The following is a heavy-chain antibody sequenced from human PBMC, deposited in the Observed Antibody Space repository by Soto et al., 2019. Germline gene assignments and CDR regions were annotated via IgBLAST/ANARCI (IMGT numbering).Heavy chain of an antibody. Sequence: GASVKVSCKASGYTFTGYYMHWVRQAPGQGLEWMGWINPNSGGTNYAQKFQGWVTMTRDTSISTAYMELSRLRSDDTAVYYCARSGRPTSSGWYERWYFDLWGRGTLVTVSS. D-gene: IGHD6-19*01. CDR2: INPNSGGT. CDR1: GYTFTGYY. J-gene: IGHJ2*01. V-gene: IGHV1-2*04. CDR3: ARSGRPTSSGWYERWYFDL.